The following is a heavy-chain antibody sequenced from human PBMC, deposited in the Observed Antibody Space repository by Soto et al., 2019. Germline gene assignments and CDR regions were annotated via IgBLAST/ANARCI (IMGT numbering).Heavy chain of an antibody. D-gene: IGHD6-6*01. CDR2: IYTSGST. V-gene: IGHV4-4*07. J-gene: IGHJ4*02. CDR3: AGSVPYSRSSFHY. CDR1: GGSISHYY. Sequence: SETLSLTCTVSGGSISHYYWNWVRQPAGKGLEWIGRIYTSGSTNYNPSLKSRATMSVDTSKNQFSLKVRSVTAADTAVYYCAGSVPYSRSSFHYWGQGTLVTVSS.